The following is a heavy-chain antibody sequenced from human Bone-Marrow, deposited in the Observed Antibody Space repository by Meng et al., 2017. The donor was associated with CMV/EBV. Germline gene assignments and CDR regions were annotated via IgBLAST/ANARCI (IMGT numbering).Heavy chain of an antibody. CDR3: ARDRQLRRLRPSSADA. J-gene: IGHJ6*02. V-gene: IGHV3-20*04. D-gene: IGHD3-3*01. Sequence: GGALRLSCAASGFTFSNYAMSWGRQAPGKGLVWVSGINWNGGSTGYADSVKGRFTISRDNAKNSLYLQMNSLRAEDTAVYYCARDRQLRRLRPSSADAWGQGTTVTVSS. CDR1: GFTFSNYA. CDR2: INWNGGST.